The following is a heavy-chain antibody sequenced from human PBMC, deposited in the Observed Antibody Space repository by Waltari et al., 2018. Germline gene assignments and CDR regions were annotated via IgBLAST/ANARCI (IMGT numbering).Heavy chain of an antibody. D-gene: IGHD6-13*01. Sequence: QVQLQESGPGLVKPSQTLSLTCTVSGGSISSGGYYWTWIRQLPGKGLGWIGYIYYSGSTYSTPSLKSRVTISVDTSKNQFSLKLSSVTAPDTAVYYCASSSSWSGPEYFHHWGQGTLVTVS. CDR1: GGSISSGGYY. J-gene: IGHJ1*01. CDR2: IYYSGST. CDR3: ASSSSWSGPEYFHH. V-gene: IGHV4-31*03.